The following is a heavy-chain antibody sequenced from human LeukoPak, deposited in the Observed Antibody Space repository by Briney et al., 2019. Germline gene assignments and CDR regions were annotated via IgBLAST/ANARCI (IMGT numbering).Heavy chain of an antibody. CDR1: GYTFTGYF. CDR3: AAALDLDYSMISDF. CDR2: INLNSGYT. D-gene: IGHD4-11*01. V-gene: IGHV1-2*02. J-gene: IGHJ4*02. Sequence: GASVKVSCKASGYTFTGYFMHWVRHAPGQGLQWLGWINLNSGYTNYARRFQGRVTMTRDTSITTAYMEMRGLRSDDTAVYYCAAALDLDYSMISDFWGQGTLVTVSS.